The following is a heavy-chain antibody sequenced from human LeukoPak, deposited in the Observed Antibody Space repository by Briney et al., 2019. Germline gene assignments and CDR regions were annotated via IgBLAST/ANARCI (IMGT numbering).Heavy chain of an antibody. CDR3: ARARYPYYYDSSGYYFDY. J-gene: IGHJ4*02. CDR1: GFTFSSYA. V-gene: IGHV3-64*01. D-gene: IGHD3-22*01. Sequence: GGSLRLSCAASGFTFSSYAMHWVRQAPGKGLEYVSAISSNGGSTYYANSVKGRFTISRDNSKNTLYLQMGSLRAEDMAVYYCARARYPYYYDSSGYYFDYWGQGTLVTVSS. CDR2: ISSNGGST.